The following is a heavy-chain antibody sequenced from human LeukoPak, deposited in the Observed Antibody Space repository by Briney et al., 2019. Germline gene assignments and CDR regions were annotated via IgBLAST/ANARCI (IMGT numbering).Heavy chain of an antibody. V-gene: IGHV4-4*07. CDR3: ASGLIGFGPGGYYGMDV. CDR1: GGSINSYY. Sequence: SETLSLTCTVSGGSINSYYWSWIRQPAGKGLEWIGRIYTSRSTNYNPSLKSRVTMSVDTSKNQFSLKLSSVTAADTAVYYCASGLIGFGPGGYYGMDVWGQGTTVTVSS. D-gene: IGHD3-10*01. J-gene: IGHJ6*02. CDR2: IYTSRST.